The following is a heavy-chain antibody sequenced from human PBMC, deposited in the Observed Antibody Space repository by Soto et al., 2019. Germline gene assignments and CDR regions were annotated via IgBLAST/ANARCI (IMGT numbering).Heavy chain of an antibody. Sequence: QVQLVQSGAEVKKPGSSVRVSCKASGGTFSSYAISWVRQAPGQGLEWMGGIIPIFGTENYAQKFQGRVTITADESTSTAYMELSTLRSEDTAVYYCARDRIAGSKYYYGMDVWGQGTTVTVSS. V-gene: IGHV1-69*01. CDR2: IIPIFGTE. D-gene: IGHD6-13*01. J-gene: IGHJ6*02. CDR1: GGTFSSYA. CDR3: ARDRIAGSKYYYGMDV.